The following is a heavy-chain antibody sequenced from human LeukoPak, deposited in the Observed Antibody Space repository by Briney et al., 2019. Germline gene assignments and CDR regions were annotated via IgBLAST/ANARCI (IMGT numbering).Heavy chain of an antibody. CDR3: ARDLETVTIDY. J-gene: IGHJ4*02. CDR1: GFTFSSYS. Sequence: GGSLRLSCAASGFTFSSYSMNWVRQAPGKGLEWVSSISSSSSYIYYADSVKGRFTISRDNAKNSPYLQMNSLRAEDTAVYYCARDLETVTIDYWGQGTLVTVSS. V-gene: IGHV3-21*06. D-gene: IGHD4-17*01. CDR2: ISSSSSYI.